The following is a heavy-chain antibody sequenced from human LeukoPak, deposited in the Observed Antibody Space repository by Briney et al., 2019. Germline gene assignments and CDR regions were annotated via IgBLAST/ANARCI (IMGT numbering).Heavy chain of an antibody. Sequence: SETLSLTCTVSGGSISSYYWSWIRQPAGKGLEWIGRSGSTNYNPSLKSRVTMSVDTSKNHFSLKLSSVTAADTAVYYCARGLNLEDWGQGTLVTVSS. J-gene: IGHJ4*02. D-gene: IGHD1-1*01. CDR2: SGST. V-gene: IGHV4-4*07. CDR3: ARGLNLED. CDR1: GGSISSYY.